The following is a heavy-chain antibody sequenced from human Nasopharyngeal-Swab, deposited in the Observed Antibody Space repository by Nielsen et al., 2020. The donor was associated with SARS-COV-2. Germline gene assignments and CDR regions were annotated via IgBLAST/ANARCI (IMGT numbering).Heavy chain of an antibody. CDR3: ARKNYFGY. J-gene: IGHJ4*02. CDR2: ISSSSSYI. V-gene: IGHV3-21*01. Sequence: GESLKISCAASGFTFSSYSMNWVRQAPGKGLEWVSSISSSSSYIYYADSVKGRFTISRDNAKNSLYLQMNSLGAEDTAVYYCARKNYFGYWGQGTLVTVSS. CDR1: GFTFSSYS.